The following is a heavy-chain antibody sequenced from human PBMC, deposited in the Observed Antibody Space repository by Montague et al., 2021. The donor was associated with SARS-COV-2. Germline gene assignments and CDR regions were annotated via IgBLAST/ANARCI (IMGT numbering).Heavy chain of an antibody. Sequence: SETRSLTCTVSGGSTNNFYWSWIRQPPGKGMEWIGYIYYSGGTDYNPSLKSRVTISIDTSKNQFPLNLTSVTAADTGVYYCARTSLASASCRFDPWGQGTLVTVSS. V-gene: IGHV4-59*01. J-gene: IGHJ5*02. D-gene: IGHD3-16*02. CDR2: IYYSGGT. CDR1: GGSTNNFY. CDR3: ARTSLASASCRFDP.